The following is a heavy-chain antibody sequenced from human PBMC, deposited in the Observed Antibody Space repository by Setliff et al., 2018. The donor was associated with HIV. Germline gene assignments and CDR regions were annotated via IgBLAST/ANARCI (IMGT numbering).Heavy chain of an antibody. CDR1: GFIFSNYW. V-gene: IGHV3-74*01. Sequence: PGGSLRLSCAASGFIFSNYWMHWVRQAPGKGLVWVSRINSDGSSISYADSVKGRFTISRGNSKNTLYLQMNSLRAEDTAVYYCARATRGYSYGSYDYWGQGTLVTVSS. CDR3: ARATRGYSYGSYDY. D-gene: IGHD5-18*01. CDR2: INSDGSSI. J-gene: IGHJ4*02.